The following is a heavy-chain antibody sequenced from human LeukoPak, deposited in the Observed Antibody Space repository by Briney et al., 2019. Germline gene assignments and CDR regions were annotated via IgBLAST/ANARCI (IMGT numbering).Heavy chain of an antibody. CDR2: IKQDGSEK. CDR1: GFTFSSYW. CDR3: ARDNLMTGIDY. Sequence: GGSLRLSCAASGFTFSSYWMSWARQAPGKGLEWVANIKQDGSEKYYVDSVKGRFTISSDNAKNSLYLQMSSLRAEDTAVYYCARDNLMTGIDYWGQGTLVTVSS. D-gene: IGHD3-9*01. V-gene: IGHV3-7*01. J-gene: IGHJ4*02.